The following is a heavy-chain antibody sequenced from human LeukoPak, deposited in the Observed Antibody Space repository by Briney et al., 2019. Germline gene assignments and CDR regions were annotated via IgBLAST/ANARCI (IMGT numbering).Heavy chain of an antibody. D-gene: IGHD3-10*01. Sequence: SVKVSCKASGGTFSSYAISWVRQAPGQGLEWMGGIIPIFGTANYAQKFQGRVTITADESTSTAYMELSSLRSEDTAVYYCARSENYYGSGSYLSPSGYYGMDVWVQGTTVTVSS. V-gene: IGHV1-69*13. CDR3: ARSENYYGSGSYLSPSGYYGMDV. CDR1: GGTFSSYA. CDR2: IIPIFGTA. J-gene: IGHJ6*02.